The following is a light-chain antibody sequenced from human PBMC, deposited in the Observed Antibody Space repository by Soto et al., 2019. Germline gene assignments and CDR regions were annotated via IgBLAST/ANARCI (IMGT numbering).Light chain of an antibody. CDR2: DAS. Sequence: DIQMTQSPSTLSASVGDRVTITCRASQTISNWLAWYQQKPGKAPKLLIYDASSLESGVPSRFSGSGSGTEFTLTISSLQPEDFATYYCQQANSFPITFGQGTRLEIK. CDR1: QTISNW. V-gene: IGKV1-5*01. CDR3: QQANSFPIT. J-gene: IGKJ5*01.